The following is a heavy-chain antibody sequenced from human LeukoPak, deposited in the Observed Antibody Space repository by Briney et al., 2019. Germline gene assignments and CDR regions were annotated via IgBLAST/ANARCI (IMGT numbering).Heavy chain of an antibody. CDR2: ISGSGGST. CDR1: GITFSSYA. D-gene: IGHD2-21*01. CDR3: AKDGAGSCGGDCYGYYFDY. V-gene: IGHV3-23*01. J-gene: IGHJ4*02. Sequence: GGSLRLSCAASGITFSSYAMSWVRQAPGKGLEWVSAISGSGGSTYYADSVKGRFTISRDNSKNTLYLQMNSLRAEDTAVYYCAKDGAGSCGGDCYGYYFDYWGQGTLVTVSS.